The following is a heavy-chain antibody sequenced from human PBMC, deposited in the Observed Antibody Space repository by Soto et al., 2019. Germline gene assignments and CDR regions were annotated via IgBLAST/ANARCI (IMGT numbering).Heavy chain of an antibody. CDR1: GFTVSSNY. CDR3: ARVPWYSSSWYAFDI. J-gene: IGHJ3*02. Sequence: GGSLRLSCAASGFTVSSNYMSWVRQAPGKGLEWVSVIYSGGSTYYADSVKGRFTISRHNSKNTLYLQMNSLRAEDTAVYYCARVPWYSSSWYAFDIWGQGTMVTVSS. D-gene: IGHD6-13*01. CDR2: IYSGGST. V-gene: IGHV3-53*04.